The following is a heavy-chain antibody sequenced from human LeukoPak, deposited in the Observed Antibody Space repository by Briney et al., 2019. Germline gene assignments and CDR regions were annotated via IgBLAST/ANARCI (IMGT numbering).Heavy chain of an antibody. CDR2: IDPSDSYT. CDR3: ARHGELWLPKTYHFDY. D-gene: IGHD5-18*01. Sequence: PGASLRISCKGSGYSFTSYWISWVRQMPGKGLEWMGRIDPSDSYTNYSPSFQGHVTISADKSISTAYLQWSSLKASDTAMYYCARHGELWLPKTYHFDYWGQGTLVTVSS. J-gene: IGHJ4*02. CDR1: GYSFTSYW. V-gene: IGHV5-10-1*01.